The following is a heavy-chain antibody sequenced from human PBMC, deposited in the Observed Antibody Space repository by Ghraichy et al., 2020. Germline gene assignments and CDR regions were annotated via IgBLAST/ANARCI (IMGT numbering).Heavy chain of an antibody. CDR2: IYYSGST. D-gene: IGHD4-17*01. CDR3: ARLYGDSSYFDY. Sequence: SETLSLTCTVSGGSISSGDYYWSWIRQPPGKGLEWIAYIYYSGSTYYNPSLKSRVAISVDTSKNQFSLKLSSVTAADTAVYYCARLYGDSSYFDYWGQGTLVTVSS. CDR1: GGSISSGDYY. J-gene: IGHJ4*02. V-gene: IGHV4-30-4*01.